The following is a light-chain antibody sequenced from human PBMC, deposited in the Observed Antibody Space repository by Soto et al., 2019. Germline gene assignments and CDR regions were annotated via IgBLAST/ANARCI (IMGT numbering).Light chain of an antibody. J-gene: IGKJ1*01. CDR1: EAASTN. CDR2: AAS. V-gene: IGKV3-15*01. CDR3: QQYENWPWT. Sequence: ERVVTQSPATLSVFPGEGATLSCRASEAASTNLAWYQHKPGQAPRLLIYAASTRSTGVPARFSGSGSGTEFTLTISNLQSEDVATYYCQQYENWPWTFGQGTKVDIK.